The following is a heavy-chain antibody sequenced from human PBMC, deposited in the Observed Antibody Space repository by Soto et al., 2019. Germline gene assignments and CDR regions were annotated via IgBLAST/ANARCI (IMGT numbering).Heavy chain of an antibody. V-gene: IGHV3-30*18. D-gene: IGHD3-22*01. CDR1: GFTCSSYG. J-gene: IGHJ6*02. CDR3: AKDYYYDSSGYYKLFRGYYYYGMDV. Sequence: PGGSLRLSCAASGFTCSSYGMHWVRQAPGKGLEWVAVISYDGSNKYYADSVKGRFTISRDNSKNTLYLQMNSLRAEDTAVYYCAKDYYYDSSGYYKLFRGYYYYGMDVWGQGTTVTVSS. CDR2: ISYDGSNK.